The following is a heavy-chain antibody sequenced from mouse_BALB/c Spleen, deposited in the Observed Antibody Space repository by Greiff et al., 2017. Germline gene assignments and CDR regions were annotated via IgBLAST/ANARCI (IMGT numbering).Heavy chain of an antibody. V-gene: IGHV1-7*01. CDR1: GYTFTSYW. D-gene: IGHD1-1*01. J-gene: IGHJ2*01. Sequence: QVQLQQSGAELAKPGASVKMSCKASGYTFTSYWMHWVKQRPGQGLEWIGYINPSTGYTEYNQKFKDKATLTADKSSSTAYMQLSSLTSEDSAVYYCAGDYYGSSYYFDYWGQGTTLTVSS. CDR3: AGDYYGSSYYFDY. CDR2: INPSTGYT.